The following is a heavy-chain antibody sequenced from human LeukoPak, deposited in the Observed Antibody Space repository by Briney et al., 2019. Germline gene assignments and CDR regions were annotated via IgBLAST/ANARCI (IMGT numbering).Heavy chain of an antibody. J-gene: IGHJ5*02. CDR2: ISSSGSTI. CDR1: GFTFSSYE. Sequence: GGSLRLSCAASGFTFSSYEMNWVRHAPGKGLEWVSYISSSGSTIYYADSVKGRFTISRDNAKNSLYLQMNSLRAEDTAVYYCARDGGIAAAPRDNWFDPWGQGTLVTVSS. V-gene: IGHV3-48*03. D-gene: IGHD6-13*01. CDR3: ARDGGIAAAPRDNWFDP.